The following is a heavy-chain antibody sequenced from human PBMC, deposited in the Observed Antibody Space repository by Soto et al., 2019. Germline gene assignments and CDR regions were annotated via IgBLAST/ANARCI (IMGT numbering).Heavy chain of an antibody. D-gene: IGHD4-17*01. CDR3: ANDYGDYRNDAFDI. CDR1: GGSCRDYY. Sequence: PSDTLSLTCSVYGGSCRDYYWSWFCQSLGKGLEWIGEIHHSGTTNYNPSLRSRVTITLDRSKNQFTLRLSSMTAADAAVYFCANDYGDYRNDAFDIWSPGTRVT. CDR2: IHHSGTT. J-gene: IGHJ3*02. V-gene: IGHV4-34*01.